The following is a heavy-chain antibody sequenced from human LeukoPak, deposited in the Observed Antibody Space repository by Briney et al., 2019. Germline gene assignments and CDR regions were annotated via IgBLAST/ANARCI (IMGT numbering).Heavy chain of an antibody. CDR3: ARTYYYGSGSYYNSRSPRYYYMDV. CDR2: ISSSSSYI. V-gene: IGHV3-21*01. J-gene: IGHJ6*03. D-gene: IGHD3-10*01. Sequence: GGSLRLSCAASGFTFSSYSMNWVRQAPGKGLEWVSSISSSSSYIYYADSVKGRFTISRDNAKNSLYLQMNSLRAEDTAVYYCARTYYYGSGSYYNSRSPRYYYMDVWGKGTTVTVPS. CDR1: GFTFSSYS.